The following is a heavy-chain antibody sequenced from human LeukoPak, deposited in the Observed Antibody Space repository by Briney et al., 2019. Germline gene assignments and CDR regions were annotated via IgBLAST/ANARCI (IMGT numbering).Heavy chain of an antibody. Sequence: GGSLRLSCAASGFTFSSYSMNWVRQAPGKGLEWVSTISSGSTYMYYADSVKGRFTISRDNAQNSMYLQMNSLRAEDTAVYYCGRVGGRSKAAKGDAFDIWGQGTMVTVSS. J-gene: IGHJ3*02. CDR2: ISSGSTYM. CDR1: GFTFSSYS. CDR3: GRVGGRSKAAKGDAFDI. V-gene: IGHV3-21*01. D-gene: IGHD6-6*01.